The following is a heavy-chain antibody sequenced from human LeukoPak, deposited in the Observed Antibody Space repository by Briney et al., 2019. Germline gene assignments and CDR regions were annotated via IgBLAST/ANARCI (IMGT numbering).Heavy chain of an antibody. D-gene: IGHD6-13*01. CDR3: ARDRRGQQLEPHFDY. Sequence: ASVKVSCKASGGTFSSYAISWVRQAPGRGLEWMGGIIPIFGTANYAQKFQGRVTITADESTSTAYVELSSLRSEDTAVYYCARDRRGQQLEPHFDYWGQGTLVTVSS. CDR1: GGTFSSYA. J-gene: IGHJ4*02. V-gene: IGHV1-69*13. CDR2: IIPIFGTA.